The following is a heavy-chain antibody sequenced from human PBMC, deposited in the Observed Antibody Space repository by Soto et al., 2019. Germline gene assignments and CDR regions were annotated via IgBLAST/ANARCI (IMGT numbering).Heavy chain of an antibody. Sequence: QVQLIQSEAEVKKPGSSVRVSCTASGGIFGSHGFSWVRQAPGQRLERVGGFIPIFRTLPYTEKFQARVRIAADESTNTVYLDLSSLTSEETAVYYCVRDRRIYYSDPHDEFVASDYEVWGQGTMVSVSS. CDR1: GGIFGSHG. CDR2: FIPIFRTL. J-gene: IGHJ3*01. CDR3: VRDRRIYYSDPHDEFVASDYEV. D-gene: IGHD3-22*01. V-gene: IGHV1-69*01.